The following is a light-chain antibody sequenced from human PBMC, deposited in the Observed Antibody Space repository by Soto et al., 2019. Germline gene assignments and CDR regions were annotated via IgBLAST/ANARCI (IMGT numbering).Light chain of an antibody. J-gene: IGKJ3*01. CDR1: QSVGSN. CDR3: QQYTKWPR. V-gene: IGKV3-15*01. CDR2: GAS. Sequence: EIMLTQSPATLSFSPGERATLSCRASQSVGSNLAWYQQKPGQAPRLLIYGASTRANGIPARFSGTGSGTEFTLTISSLQSDDFALYYCQQYTKWPRFGPGTKVDIK.